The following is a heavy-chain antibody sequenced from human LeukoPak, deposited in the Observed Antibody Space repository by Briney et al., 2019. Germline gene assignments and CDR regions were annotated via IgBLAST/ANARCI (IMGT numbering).Heavy chain of an antibody. CDR2: MWYDGSNK. J-gene: IGHJ4*02. D-gene: IGHD3-9*01. CDR3: AGNTHYFDWSA. V-gene: IGHV3-33*03. Sequence: GGSLRLSCAASGFTFNSYGMHWVRQAPGKGLEWVAVMWYDGSNKYYADSVKGRFTISRDDSKNTLYLQMNSLRAEDTAVYYCAGNTHYFDWSAWGQGTLVTVSS. CDR1: GFTFNSYG.